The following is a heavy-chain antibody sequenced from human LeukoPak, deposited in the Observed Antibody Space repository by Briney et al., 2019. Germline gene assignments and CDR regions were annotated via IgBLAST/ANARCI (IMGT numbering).Heavy chain of an antibody. CDR1: GFTFTSYW. CDR3: ARGLYSNGWCLDN. V-gene: IGHV3-7*04. Sequence: PGGSPRLSCVASGFTFTSYWMTWVRQAPGKGLEWVANIRQDGSEEYYVDSVKGRFTISRDNAKNSLYLQMNSLRAEDTAVYSCARGLYSNGWCLDNCGQGTLVTVSS. CDR2: IRQDGSEE. J-gene: IGHJ4*02. D-gene: IGHD6-19*01.